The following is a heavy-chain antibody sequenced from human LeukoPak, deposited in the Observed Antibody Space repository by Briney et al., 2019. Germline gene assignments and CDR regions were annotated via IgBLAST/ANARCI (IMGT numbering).Heavy chain of an antibody. D-gene: IGHD6-19*01. V-gene: IGHV4-59*01. CDR1: GGSISSYY. CDR2: IYYSGST. J-gene: IGHJ4*02. CDR3: AREIAVAGPRAFDY. Sequence: PSETLSLTCTVSGGSISSYYWSWIRQPPGKGLEWIGYIYYSGSTNYNPSLKSRVTISVDTSKNQFSLKLSSVTAADTAVYYCAREIAVAGPRAFDYWGRGTLVTVSS.